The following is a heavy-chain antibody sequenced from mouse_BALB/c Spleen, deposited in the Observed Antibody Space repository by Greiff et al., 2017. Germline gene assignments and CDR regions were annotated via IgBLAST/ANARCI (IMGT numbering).Heavy chain of an antibody. D-gene: IGHD5-1*01. CDR1: GYAFTNYL. V-gene: IGHV1-54*01. CDR2: INPGSGGT. Sequence: QVQLKQSGAELVRPGTSVKVSCKASGYAFTNYLIEWVKQRPGQGLEWIGVINPGSGGTNYNEKFKGKATLTADKSSSTAYMQLSSLTSDDSAVYFCARSLPTFYAMDYWGQGTSVTVSS. CDR3: ARSLPTFYAMDY. J-gene: IGHJ4*01.